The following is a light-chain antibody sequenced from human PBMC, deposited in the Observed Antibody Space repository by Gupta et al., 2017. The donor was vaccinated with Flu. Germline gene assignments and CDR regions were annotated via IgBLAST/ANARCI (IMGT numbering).Light chain of an antibody. V-gene: IGKV1-39*01. J-gene: IGKJ2*02. CDR1: QRINNY. CDR2: DAS. CDR3: QQRYDLPCT. Sequence: PSALSASVGDRVTITCRAGQRINNYLYWYQQHPGEAPKLLIYDASTIKSGVPSRFSGSGSGTDYTLTISGLQPEDFAIYYCQQRYDLPCTFGQGTNLEIK.